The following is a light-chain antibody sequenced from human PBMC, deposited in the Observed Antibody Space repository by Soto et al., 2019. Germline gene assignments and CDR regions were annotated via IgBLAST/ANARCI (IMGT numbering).Light chain of an antibody. CDR3: SSYTSSSPYV. CDR1: SSDVGGYHY. V-gene: IGLV2-14*01. Sequence: QSVLTQPASVSGSPGQSITISCTGTSSDVGGYHYVSWYQQHPGKAPKLMIYEVSNRPSGVSNRFSGSKSGNTASLTISGLQAEDEADYYCSSYTSSSPYVFGTGTKVTV. J-gene: IGLJ1*01. CDR2: EVS.